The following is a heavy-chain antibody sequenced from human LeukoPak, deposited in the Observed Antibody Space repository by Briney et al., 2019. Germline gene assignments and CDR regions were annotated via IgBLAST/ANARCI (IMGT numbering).Heavy chain of an antibody. Sequence: PSETLSLPCTVSGASTSSYYWSWLRQPPGKGLEWIGYISYSGSTNYNPSLKSRVTISTDTSKNQVSLTLSSVTAADTAVYYCARHPELYFFDYWGQGTLVTVS. CDR1: GASTSSYY. J-gene: IGHJ4*02. CDR3: ARHPELYFFDY. CDR2: ISYSGST. V-gene: IGHV4-59*08. D-gene: IGHD3-10*01.